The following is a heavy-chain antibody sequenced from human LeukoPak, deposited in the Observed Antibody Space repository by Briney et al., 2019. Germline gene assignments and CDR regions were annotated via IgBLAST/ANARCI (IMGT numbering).Heavy chain of an antibody. V-gene: IGHV4-4*07. J-gene: IGHJ5*02. CDR2: IYSSVST. Sequence: SETLSLTCTVSGGSISGYYWNWIRQPAGKGLEWIGRIYSSVSTTYNPSLKSRVTMSVDTSRNQFSLRLSSVTAADTAVYFCARVPGPNWFDPWGQGTLVTVSS. CDR1: GGSISGYY. CDR3: ARVPGPNWFDP.